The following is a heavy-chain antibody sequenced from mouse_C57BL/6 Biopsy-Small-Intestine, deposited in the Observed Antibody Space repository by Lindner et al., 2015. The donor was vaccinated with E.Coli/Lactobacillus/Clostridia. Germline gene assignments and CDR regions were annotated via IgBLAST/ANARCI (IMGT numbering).Heavy chain of an antibody. J-gene: IGHJ2*01. V-gene: IGHV9-3*02. D-gene: IGHD5-1*01. CDR2: INTNTGNP. CDR3: VCLKSAYGIKYFDH. Sequence: VKVSCKASGYTFTSYAMNWVRQAPGQGLEWMGWINTNTGNPTYAQGFTGRFVFSLDTSVSTAYLQISSLEAEDTAVYYCVCLKSAYGIKYFDHWGQGTLVTVSS. CDR1: GYTFTSYA.